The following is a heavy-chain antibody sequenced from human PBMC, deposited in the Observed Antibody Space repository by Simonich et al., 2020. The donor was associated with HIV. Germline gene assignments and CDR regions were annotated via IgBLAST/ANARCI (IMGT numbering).Heavy chain of an antibody. V-gene: IGHV1-69*13. CDR2: NIPIFGTS. D-gene: IGHD3-10*01. CDR1: GGTFRSFA. CDR3: ARKGGGRGVYYFDY. Sequence: QVQLVQSGAEVKKPGSSVKVSCKASGGTFRSFAISWVRQAPGLGLWWVGGNIPIFGTSNYAQMFQGRVTITADESTSTAYMELSSLRSEDTGIYYCARKGGGRGVYYFDYWGQGTLVTVSS. J-gene: IGHJ4*02.